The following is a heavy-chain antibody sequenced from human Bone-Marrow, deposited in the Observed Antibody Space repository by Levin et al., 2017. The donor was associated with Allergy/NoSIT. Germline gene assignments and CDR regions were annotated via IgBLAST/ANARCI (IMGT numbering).Heavy chain of an antibody. CDR2: INPNSGGT. J-gene: IGHJ5*02. D-gene: IGHD3-10*01. CDR3: ARYYFGSMRPSWFDP. V-gene: IGHV1-2*02. Sequence: GGSLRLSCKASGYIFNAYLIHWVRQAPGQGLQWMGWINPNSGGTSYAQSFQSRVTMTWDTSISTAYMELNSLKSDDAAVYYCARYYFGSMRPSWFDPWGQGTLVTVSS. CDR1: GYIFNAYL.